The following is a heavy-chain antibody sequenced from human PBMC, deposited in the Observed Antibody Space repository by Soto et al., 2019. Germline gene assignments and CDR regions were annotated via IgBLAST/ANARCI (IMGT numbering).Heavy chain of an antibody. Sequence: GGSLRLSCAASGFTFSSYWMTWVRQAPGKGLEWVANIKQDGSEKYYVDSVKGRFTISRDNAKNSLYLQMNSLRAEDTAVYYCARDIAVAGTWFDPWGQGTLVTVSS. J-gene: IGHJ5*02. D-gene: IGHD6-19*01. V-gene: IGHV3-7*03. CDR1: GFTFSSYW. CDR3: ARDIAVAGTWFDP. CDR2: IKQDGSEK.